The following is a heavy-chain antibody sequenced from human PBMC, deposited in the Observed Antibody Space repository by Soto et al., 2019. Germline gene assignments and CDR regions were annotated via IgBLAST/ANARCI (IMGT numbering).Heavy chain of an antibody. CDR3: ARAFRGGVVIPTSSARIDY. CDR2: ISPDGGSS. V-gene: IGHV1-46*01. Sequence: QVQLVQSGAEVKKPGASVKVSCKASGYAFTDFYMHWVRQAPGQGLEWMGGISPDGGSSIYSQKFQARITMTRDTSTATVHMELSSLRSEDTAVYYCARAFRGGVVIPTSSARIDYWGQGTLVTVSP. CDR1: GYAFTDFY. D-gene: IGHD3-3*01. J-gene: IGHJ4*02.